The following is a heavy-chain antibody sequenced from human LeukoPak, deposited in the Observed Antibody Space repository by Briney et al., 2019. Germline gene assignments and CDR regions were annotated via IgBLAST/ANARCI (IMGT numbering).Heavy chain of an antibody. CDR1: GYTFTNYL. Sequence: ASVKISCKASGYTFTNYLLHWVRQAPGQGLEWVGRITPSVDTTNYAQKFRDRVTMTRDTSTSTVYMELSSLRSEDTAVYHCVREESGGYFDYWGQGTLVTVSS. V-gene: IGHV1-46*01. CDR2: ITPSVDTT. CDR3: VREESGGYFDY. D-gene: IGHD2-8*02. J-gene: IGHJ4*02.